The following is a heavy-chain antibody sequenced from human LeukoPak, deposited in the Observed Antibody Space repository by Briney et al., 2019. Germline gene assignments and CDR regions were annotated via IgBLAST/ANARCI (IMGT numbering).Heavy chain of an antibody. D-gene: IGHD3-16*02. J-gene: IGHJ3*02. CDR1: GFTFSSYW. CDR2: ISWNSGSI. V-gene: IGHV3-9*01. Sequence: GGSLRLSCAASGFTFSSYWMHWVRQAPGKGLEWVSGISWNSGSIGYADSVKGRFTISRDNAKNSLYLQMNSLRAEDTAVYYCASFHDYVWGSYRKTPHDAFDIWGQGTMVTVSS. CDR3: ASFHDYVWGSYRKTPHDAFDI.